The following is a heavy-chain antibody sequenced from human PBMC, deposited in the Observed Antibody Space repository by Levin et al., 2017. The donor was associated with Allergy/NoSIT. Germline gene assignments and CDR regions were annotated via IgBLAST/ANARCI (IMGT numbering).Heavy chain of an antibody. D-gene: IGHD3-22*01. V-gene: IGHV4-31*03. J-gene: IGHJ4*02. CDR2: IYYSGST. CDR3: ARVYYYDSSGQYYFDY. Sequence: SETLSLTCTVSGGSISSGGYYWSWIRQHPGKGLEWIGYIYYSGSTYYNPSLKSRVTISVDTSKNQFSLKLSSVTAADTAVYYCARVYYYDSSGQYYFDYWGQGTLVTVSS. CDR1: GGSISSGGYY.